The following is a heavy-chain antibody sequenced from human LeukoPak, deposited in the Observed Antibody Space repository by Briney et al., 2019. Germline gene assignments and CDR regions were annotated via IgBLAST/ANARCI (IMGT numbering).Heavy chain of an antibody. V-gene: IGHV3-21*01. CDR1: GFTFSSYS. Sequence: GGSLRLSCAASGFTFSSYSMNWVRQAPGKGLEWVSSISSSSSYIYYADSVKGRFTISRDNAKNSLYLQMNSLRAEDTAVYYCARGVGIVATSNAFDIWGQGTMVTVSS. CDR2: ISSSSSYI. D-gene: IGHD5-12*01. CDR3: ARGVGIVATSNAFDI. J-gene: IGHJ3*02.